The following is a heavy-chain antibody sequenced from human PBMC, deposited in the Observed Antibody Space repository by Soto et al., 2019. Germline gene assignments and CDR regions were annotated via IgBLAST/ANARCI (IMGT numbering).Heavy chain of an antibody. J-gene: IGHJ5*02. V-gene: IGHV5-51*01. CDR3: AVSSATITRTGLGIMGS. CDR1: GYDFKRYL. Sequence: GESLNISCKSSGYDFKRYLIGWVRQMSGKGLEWMGIIYPGDSDTRYSPSFQGQVTISVDKSISTAYLQWSSLKASDTAIYYCAVSSATITRTGLGIMGSWGQGTLVTVSS. CDR2: IYPGDSDT. D-gene: IGHD3-16*01.